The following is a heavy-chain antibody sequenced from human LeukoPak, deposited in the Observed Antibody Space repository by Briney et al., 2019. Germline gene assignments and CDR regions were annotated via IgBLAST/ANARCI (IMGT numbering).Heavy chain of an antibody. Sequence: GFLRLSCAASGFTFSSYGMHWVRQAPGKGLEWVAGIWYDGSNKYYADSVKGRFTISRDNSKDTLYLQMNSLGAEDTAVYYCATDRNSGKYYDYWGQGTLVTVSS. V-gene: IGHV3-33*01. CDR3: ATDRNSGKYYDY. J-gene: IGHJ4*02. CDR1: GFTFSSYG. CDR2: IWYDGSNK. D-gene: IGHD1-26*01.